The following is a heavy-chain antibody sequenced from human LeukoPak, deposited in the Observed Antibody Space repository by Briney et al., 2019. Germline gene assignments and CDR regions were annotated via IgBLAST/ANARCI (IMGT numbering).Heavy chain of an antibody. CDR1: GFTFSSYA. Sequence: GGSLRLSCAASGFTFSSYAMSWVRQAPGKGLEWASAISGSGGSTYYADSVKGRFTISRDNSKNTLYLQMNSLRAEDTAVYYCAKDQTRITMVRGVIDDAFDIWGQGTMVTVSS. D-gene: IGHD3-10*01. CDR3: AKDQTRITMVRGVIDDAFDI. J-gene: IGHJ3*02. V-gene: IGHV3-23*01. CDR2: ISGSGGST.